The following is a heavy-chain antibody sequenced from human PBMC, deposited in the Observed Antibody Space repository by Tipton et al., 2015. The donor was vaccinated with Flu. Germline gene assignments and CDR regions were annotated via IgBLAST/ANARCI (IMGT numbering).Heavy chain of an antibody. CDR3: ARVRGGAGGNWFDP. CDR2: IYTSGST. J-gene: IGHJ5*02. CDR1: GGSISSYY. D-gene: IGHD3-10*01. V-gene: IGHV4-4*07. Sequence: TLSLTCTVSGGSISSYYWSRIRQPAGKGLEWIGRIYTSGSTNYNPSLKSRVTMSVDTSKNQFSLKLSSVTAADTAVYYCARVRGGAGGNWFDPWGQGTLVTVSS.